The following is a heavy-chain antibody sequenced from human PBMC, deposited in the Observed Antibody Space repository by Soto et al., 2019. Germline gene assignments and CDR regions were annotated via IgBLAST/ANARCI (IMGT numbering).Heavy chain of an antibody. D-gene: IGHD2-8*02. J-gene: IGHJ3*02. V-gene: IGHV1-69*13. CDR3: ASLVGVAAFAGFAI. Sequence: SVKVSCKASGGTFSSYAISWVRQPPGQGLKWMGGIIPIFGTANYAQKFQGRVTITADESTSTAYMELSSLRSEDTAVYYCASLVGVAAFAGFAIWGQGRIVTVSS. CDR2: IIPIFGTA. CDR1: GGTFSSYA.